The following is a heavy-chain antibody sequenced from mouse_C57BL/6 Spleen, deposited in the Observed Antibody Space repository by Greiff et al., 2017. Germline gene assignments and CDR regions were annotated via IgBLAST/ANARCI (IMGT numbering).Heavy chain of an antibody. CDR2: IYPGDGDT. CDR3: ARIGYYDYDGSDY. Sequence: QVQLQQSGPELVKPGASVKISCKASGYAFSSSWMNWVKQRPGKGLEWIGRIYPGDGDTNYNGKFKGKATLTADKSSSTAYMQLSSLTSEDSAVYFCARIGYYDYDGSDYWGQGTTLTVAS. V-gene: IGHV1-82*01. J-gene: IGHJ2*01. CDR1: GYAFSSSW. D-gene: IGHD2-4*01.